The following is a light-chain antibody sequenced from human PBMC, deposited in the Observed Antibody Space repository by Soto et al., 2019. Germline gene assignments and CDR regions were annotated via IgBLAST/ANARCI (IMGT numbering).Light chain of an antibody. CDR1: QSVSTN. V-gene: IGKV3-15*01. CDR3: QQYNDWPPA. J-gene: IGKJ1*01. CDR2: GPS. Sequence: EIVVTQSPATLSVSPGERATLSCRASQSVSTNLAWYQQKPGQAPRLLVYGPSTRASGIPARFSGSGSGRDFTLTISSLQSEDFAVYYCQQYNDWPPAFGQGTKVEI.